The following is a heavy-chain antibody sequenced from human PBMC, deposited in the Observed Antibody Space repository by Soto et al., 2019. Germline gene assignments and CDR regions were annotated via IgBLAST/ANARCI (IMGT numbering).Heavy chain of an antibody. J-gene: IGHJ6*02. CDR3: ARDSRRLRFGSFYPPYYYYGMDV. D-gene: IGHD3-10*01. V-gene: IGHV3-30-3*01. CDR1: GFTFSSYA. CDR2: ISYDGSNK. Sequence: GVSLRLSCAASGFTFSSYAMHWVRQAPGYGLEWVVVISYDGSNKYYADSVKGRFTISRDNSKDTLYLQMNSLRAEDTAVYYCARDSRRLRFGSFYPPYYYYGMDVWGQGT.